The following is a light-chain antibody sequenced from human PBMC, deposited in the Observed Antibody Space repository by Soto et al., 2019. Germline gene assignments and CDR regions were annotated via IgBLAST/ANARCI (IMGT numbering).Light chain of an antibody. J-gene: IGKJ4*01. CDR1: QDISNY. CDR3: QQYDNLPRT. V-gene: IGKV1-33*01. Sequence: DIQMTQSPSSLSASVGDRVTITCQASQDISNYLNWYQQKPGKAPKLLIYDASNFETGVPSRFSGSGSGTDFPFTISSLQPEDIATYYCQQYDNLPRTFGGGTKVEIK. CDR2: DAS.